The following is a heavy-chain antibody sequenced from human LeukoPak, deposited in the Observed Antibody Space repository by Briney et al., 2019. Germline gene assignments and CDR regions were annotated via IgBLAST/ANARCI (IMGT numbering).Heavy chain of an antibody. D-gene: IGHD2-21*01. V-gene: IGHV3-11*01. J-gene: IGHJ6*02. CDR1: GFTFSDYY. CDR2: ISSSGSTI. CDR3: ARDRIPPYYYYYGMDV. Sequence: GGSLRLSCAASGFTFSDYYMSWIRQAPGKGLEWVSYISSSGSTIYYADSVKGRFTISRDNAKNSLYLQMNSLRAEHTAVYYCARDRIPPYYYYYGMDVWGQGTTVTVSS.